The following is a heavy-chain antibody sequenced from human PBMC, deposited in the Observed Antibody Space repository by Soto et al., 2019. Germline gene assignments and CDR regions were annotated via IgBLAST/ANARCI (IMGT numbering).Heavy chain of an antibody. CDR2: ISSSSSYI. J-gene: IGHJ2*01. D-gene: IGHD3-16*01. Sequence: EVQLVESGGGLVKPGGSLRLSCAASGFTFSSYSMNWVRQAPGKGLEWVSSISSSSSYIYYADSVKGRFTTSRDNAKNSLYLQMNSLRAEDTAVYYCASTLRAGDWYFDLWGRGTLVTVSS. V-gene: IGHV3-21*01. CDR1: GFTFSSYS. CDR3: ASTLRAGDWYFDL.